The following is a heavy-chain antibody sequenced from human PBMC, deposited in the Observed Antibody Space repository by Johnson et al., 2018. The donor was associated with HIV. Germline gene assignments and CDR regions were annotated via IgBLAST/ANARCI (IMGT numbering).Heavy chain of an antibody. J-gene: IGHJ3*02. D-gene: IGHD5-12*01. V-gene: IGHV3-11*04. CDR2: ISSSGSTI. CDR3: AKDFGYPRPRDAFDI. Sequence: QVQLVESGGGLVQPGGSLRLSCAASGFTFSDYYMTWIRQAPGKGLEWVSYISSSGSTIYYADSVKGRFTITRDNAKNSLYLQMNSLRPEDKAVYYCAKDFGYPRPRDAFDIWGQGTMVTVSS. CDR1: GFTFSDYY.